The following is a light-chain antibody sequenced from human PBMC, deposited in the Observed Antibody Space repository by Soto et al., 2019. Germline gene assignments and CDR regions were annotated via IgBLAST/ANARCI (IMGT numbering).Light chain of an antibody. CDR3: QQYYDWPRWT. V-gene: IGKV3-15*01. CDR1: QSVSSH. J-gene: IGKJ1*01. CDR2: GTS. Sequence: EIVMTQSPATLSVSPGEVATLSCRASQSVSSHVAWYQQRPGQAPSLLMYGTSTRATGIPARFSGSGSKTEFTLTISGLQSEDVALYYCQQYYDWPRWTFGQVTQVEIK.